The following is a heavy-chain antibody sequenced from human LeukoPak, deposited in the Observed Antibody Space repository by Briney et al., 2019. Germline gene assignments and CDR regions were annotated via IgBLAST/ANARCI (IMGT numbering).Heavy chain of an antibody. CDR2: IIPIFGTA. CDR1: GGTFSSYA. J-gene: IGHJ4*02. D-gene: IGHD3-3*01. CDR3: AGLGVVRGGFDY. V-gene: IGHV1-69*05. Sequence: SVKVSCKASGGTFSSYAISWVRQAPGQGLEWMGGIIPIFGTANYAQKFQGRVTITTDESTSTAYMELSSLRSEDTAVYYCAGLGVVRGGFDYWGQGTLVTVSS.